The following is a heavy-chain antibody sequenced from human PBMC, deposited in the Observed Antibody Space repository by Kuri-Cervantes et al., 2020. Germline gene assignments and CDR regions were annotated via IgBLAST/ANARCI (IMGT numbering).Heavy chain of an antibody. V-gene: IGHV3-23*01. CDR2: LTRGGST. CDR3: AKGGSGWYYFDY. J-gene: IGHJ4*02. D-gene: IGHD6-19*01. CDR1: GFTFTRYA. Sequence: GESLKISCAASGFTFTRYAMTWVRQAPGKGLEWVSSLTRGGSTFYAASVRGRFTMSGDLSKNTVYLQMNSLRAEDTAIYYCAKGGSGWYYFDYWGQGTLVTVSS.